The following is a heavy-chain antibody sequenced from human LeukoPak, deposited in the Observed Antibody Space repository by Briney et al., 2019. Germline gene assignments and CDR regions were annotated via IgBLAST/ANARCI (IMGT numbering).Heavy chain of an antibody. Sequence: SGGSLRLSCAASGFTFSSFGMHWVRQAPGNGLEWVAFIRYDGSNKKYADAVTGRFTISRDNSENTLYLQMSSLRAEDTAVYYCAKRRGEDYLDYWGQGTLVTVSS. V-gene: IGHV3-30*02. J-gene: IGHJ4*02. CDR1: GFTFSSFG. CDR2: IRYDGSNK. CDR3: AKRRGEDYLDY. D-gene: IGHD3-10*01.